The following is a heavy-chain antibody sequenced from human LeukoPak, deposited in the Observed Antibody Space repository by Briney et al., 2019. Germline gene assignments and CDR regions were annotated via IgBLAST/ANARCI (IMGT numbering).Heavy chain of an antibody. CDR1: GYTFTGHY. CDR3: ALPPCSGGNCYFDY. CDR2: INPNSGDT. V-gene: IGHV1-2*06. D-gene: IGHD2-15*01. Sequence: GASVKVSCRASGYTFTGHYIHWVRQAPGQGLEWMGRINPNSGDTNYAQKFQDRVTMTRDTSISTAYMELSRLSSDDTAVYYCALPPCSGGNCYFDYWGQGTLVTVSS. J-gene: IGHJ4*02.